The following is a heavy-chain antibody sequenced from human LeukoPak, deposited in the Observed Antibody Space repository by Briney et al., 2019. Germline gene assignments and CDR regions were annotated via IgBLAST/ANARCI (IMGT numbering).Heavy chain of an antibody. CDR1: GLTFSSYA. CDR3: AKAGAMSSRGTFYFDD. J-gene: IGHJ4*02. Sequence: GSLRLSCVAFGLTFSSYAMNWVRRAPGRGLEWVSGISPGGASTYYADSVRGRFTISRDNSKSTLYLQMNSLKADDTAVYYCAKAGAMSSRGTFYFDDWGQGTLVPVSS. D-gene: IGHD2-2*01. V-gene: IGHV3-23*01. CDR2: ISPGGAST.